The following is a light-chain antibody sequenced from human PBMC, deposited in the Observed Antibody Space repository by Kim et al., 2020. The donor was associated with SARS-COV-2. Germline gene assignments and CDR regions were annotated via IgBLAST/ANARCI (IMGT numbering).Light chain of an antibody. V-gene: IGKV1-39*01. J-gene: IGKJ3*01. CDR2: AAS. Sequence: DIQMTQSPSSLSASVGDRVTITCRTSQSISNHLNWYHQKPGRAPKLLIYAASTLQGGVPSRFSGSGSETDFTLTISSLQPEDVATYFCQQTYITPFTFGPGTKVDIK. CDR3: QQTYITPFT. CDR1: QSISNH.